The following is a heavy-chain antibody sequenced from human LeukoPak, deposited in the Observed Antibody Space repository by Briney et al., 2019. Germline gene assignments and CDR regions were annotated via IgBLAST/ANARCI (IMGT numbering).Heavy chain of an antibody. D-gene: IGHD6-13*01. J-gene: IGHJ5*01. CDR1: GYTFTSYD. CDR3: ARGKRPPLVQDWFDS. Sequence: GASVKVSCKASGYTFTSYDINWVRQAPGQGLEWMGWISPYNGDTNYAQKLQDRVTMTTDTSTSTAYMEMRSLTSDDPAVYYCARGKRPPLVQDWFDSWGQGTLVTVSS. V-gene: IGHV1-18*04. CDR2: ISPYNGDT.